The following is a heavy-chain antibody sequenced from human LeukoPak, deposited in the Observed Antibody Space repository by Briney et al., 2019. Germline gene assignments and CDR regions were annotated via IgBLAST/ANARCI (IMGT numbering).Heavy chain of an antibody. CDR2: ISYDGSNK. CDR1: GFTFSSCG. V-gene: IGHV3-30*18. D-gene: IGHD6-19*01. CDR3: AKALTSGWYLDAFNI. Sequence: GGSLRLSCAASGFTFSSCGMHWVRQAPGKGLEWVAVISYDGSNKYYADSVKGRFTISRDNSKNALFLEMNSLRAEDTAVYYCAKALTSGWYLDAFNIWGQGTMVTVSS. J-gene: IGHJ3*02.